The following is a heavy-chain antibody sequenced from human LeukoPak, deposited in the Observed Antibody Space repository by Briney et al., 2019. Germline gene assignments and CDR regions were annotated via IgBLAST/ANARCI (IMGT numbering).Heavy chain of an antibody. Sequence: PGESLKISCKGSGYSFTNYWIGWVRQMPGRGLDWMGIIYPDDSDTRYSPSFQGQVTISADKSTSTAYLQWSSLEASDTAMYYCAKLPVRGFIISHYFDFWGQGTLVTVSS. V-gene: IGHV5-51*01. CDR3: AKLPVRGFIISHYFDF. D-gene: IGHD3-10*01. CDR2: IYPDDSDT. CDR1: GYSFTNYW. J-gene: IGHJ4*02.